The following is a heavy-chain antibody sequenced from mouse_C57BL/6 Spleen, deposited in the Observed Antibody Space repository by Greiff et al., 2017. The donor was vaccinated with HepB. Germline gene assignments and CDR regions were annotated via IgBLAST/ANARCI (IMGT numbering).Heavy chain of an antibody. CDR3: ARDYGPYYAIDY. Sequence: VQLQQSGPELVKPGASVKIPCKASGYTFTDYNMDWVKQSHGKSLEWIGDINPNNGGTIYNQKFKGKATLTVDKSSSTAYMELHSLTSEDTAVYYSARDYGPYYAIDYWGQGTSVTVAS. CDR2: INPNNGGT. J-gene: IGHJ4*01. V-gene: IGHV1-18*01. CDR1: GYTFTDYN. D-gene: IGHD1-1*02.